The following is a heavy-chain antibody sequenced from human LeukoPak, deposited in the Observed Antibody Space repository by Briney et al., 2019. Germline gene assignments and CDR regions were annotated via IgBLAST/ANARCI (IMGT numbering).Heavy chain of an antibody. CDR3: ARETGSYYYYYMDV. Sequence: PGGSLRLSCAASGFTFSTFWMSWVRQAPGKGLEWVANINQDGSKKFYVDSVKGRFTISRDNAKNSLYLQMNSLRAEDTAVYYCARETGSYYYYYMDVWGKGTTVTISS. J-gene: IGHJ6*03. CDR2: INQDGSKK. CDR1: GFTFSTFW. V-gene: IGHV3-7*03.